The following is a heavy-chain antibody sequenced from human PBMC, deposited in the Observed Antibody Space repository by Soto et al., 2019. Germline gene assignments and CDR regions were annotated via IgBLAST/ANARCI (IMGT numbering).Heavy chain of an antibody. Sequence: QVQLQESGPGLVKPSQTLSLTCTVSGGSISSGDYFWIWIRHPPGKVLEWNGYTYYSGSTYYNPPHRSRVTISVDTSKDQYSLQLSCGTDADTSVYYCARVKAGFLYWGQGTLVTVFS. V-gene: IGHV4-30-4*08. CDR1: GGSISSGDYF. J-gene: IGHJ4*02. CDR2: TYYSGST. D-gene: IGHD6-13*01. CDR3: ARVKAGFLY.